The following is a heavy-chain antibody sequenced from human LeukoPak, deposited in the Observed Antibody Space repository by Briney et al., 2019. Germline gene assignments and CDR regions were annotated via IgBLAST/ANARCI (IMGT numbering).Heavy chain of an antibody. CDR3: ARGRDNYFDY. J-gene: IGHJ4*02. CDR2: ISSSNSYI. V-gene: IGHV3-21*01. D-gene: IGHD2-15*01. Sequence: GGSLRLSCAASGFTFSSYSMNWVRQAPGKGLEWVSSISSSNSYIYYADSVKGRFTISRDNAKNSLYLQMNSLRAEDTAAYYCARGRDNYFDYWGQGTLVTVSS. CDR1: GFTFSSYS.